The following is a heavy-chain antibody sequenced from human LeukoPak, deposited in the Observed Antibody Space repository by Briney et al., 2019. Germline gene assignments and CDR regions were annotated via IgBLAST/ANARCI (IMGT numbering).Heavy chain of an antibody. CDR2: IKQDGSEK. D-gene: IGHD2-15*01. CDR1: GFTFSSYW. V-gene: IGHV3-7*01. J-gene: IGHJ4*02. Sequence: TGGSLRLSCAASGFTFSSYWMSWVRQAPGKGLEWVANIKQDGSEKYYVDSVKGRFTISRDNAKNSLYLQMNSLRAEDTAVYYCARDPRLGYCSGGSCYIYWGQGTLVTVSS. CDR3: ARDPRLGYCSGGSCYIY.